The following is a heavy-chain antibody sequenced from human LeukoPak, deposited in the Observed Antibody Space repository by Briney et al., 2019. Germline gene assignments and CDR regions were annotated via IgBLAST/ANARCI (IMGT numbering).Heavy chain of an antibody. CDR1: GGSFSGYY. CDR3: ARGPGGKSSSWYPFDY. Sequence: PSETLSLTCAVYGGSFSGYYWNWIRQPPGKGLEWIGEINHSGSTNYNPSLKSRVTISVDTSKHHFSLKLSSVTAADTAVYYCARGPGGKSSSWYPFDYWGQGTLVTVSS. D-gene: IGHD6-13*01. J-gene: IGHJ4*02. CDR2: INHSGST. V-gene: IGHV4-34*01.